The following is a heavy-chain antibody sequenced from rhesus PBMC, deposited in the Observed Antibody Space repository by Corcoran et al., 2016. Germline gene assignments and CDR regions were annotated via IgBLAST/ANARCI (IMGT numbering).Heavy chain of an antibody. CDR1: GGSISDDYY. CDR3: ARDGYGYYFDY. CDR2: IYGSGGGT. J-gene: IGHJ4*01. V-gene: IGHV4-106*01. D-gene: IGHD3-9*01. Sequence: QVQLQESGPGLVKPSETLSLTCAVSGGSISDDYYWSWIRQPPGKGLEWLGYIYGSGGGTNYNPSLKNRVTISIDTSKNQCSLKLSSVTAADTAVYYCARDGYGYYFDYWGQGVLVTVSS.